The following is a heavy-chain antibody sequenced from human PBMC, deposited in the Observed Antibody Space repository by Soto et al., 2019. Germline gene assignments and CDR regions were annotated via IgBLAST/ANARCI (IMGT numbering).Heavy chain of an antibody. V-gene: IGHV1-18*01. CDR2: ISPHNGNT. Sequence: HVQLVQSGGELKKPGASVKVSCNTSGYTFNTYFITWVRQAPGQGLEWMGWISPHNGNTNYAEKFQGRVTMTADTITKTAYMELRNLRIGDTAVYNCARDTGNSFDYWGQGTPVTVSS. CDR3: ARDTGNSFDY. CDR1: GYTFNTYF. J-gene: IGHJ4*02.